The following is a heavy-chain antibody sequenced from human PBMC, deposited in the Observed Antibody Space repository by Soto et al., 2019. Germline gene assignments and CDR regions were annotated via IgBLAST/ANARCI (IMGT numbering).Heavy chain of an antibody. CDR1: GGSFSGYY. CDR2: INHSGST. J-gene: IGHJ4*02. CDR3: ARDVAARPPFDYFDY. D-gene: IGHD6-6*01. Sequence: SETLSLTCAVYGGSFSGYYWSWIRQPPGKGLEWIGEINHSGSTNYNPSLKSRVTISVDTSKNQFSLXLSSVTAADTAVYYCARDVAARPPFDYFDYWGQGTLVTVSS. V-gene: IGHV4-34*01.